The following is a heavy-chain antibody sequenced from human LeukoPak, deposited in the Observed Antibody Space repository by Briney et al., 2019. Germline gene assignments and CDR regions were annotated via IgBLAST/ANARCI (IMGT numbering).Heavy chain of an antibody. V-gene: IGHV4-39*01. D-gene: IGHD3-10*01. CDR3: ARRYYYGSGSQSHFDY. CDR2: IYYSGST. CDR1: GGSISSSSYY. Sequence: SETLSLTCTVSGGSISSSSYYWGWIRQPPGKGPEWIGSIYYSGSTYYNPSLKSRVTISVDTSKNQFSLKLSSVTAADTAVYYCARRYYYGSGSQSHFDYWGQGTLVTVSS. J-gene: IGHJ4*02.